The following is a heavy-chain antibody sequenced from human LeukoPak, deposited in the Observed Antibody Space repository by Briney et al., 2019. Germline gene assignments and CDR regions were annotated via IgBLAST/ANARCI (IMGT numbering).Heavy chain of an antibody. J-gene: IGHJ6*03. D-gene: IGHD3-3*01. CDR1: GFTFSSYG. Sequence: GGSLRLSCAASGFTFSSYGMHWVRQAPGKGLEWVAVIWYDGSNKYYADSVKGRFTICRDNSKNTLYLQMNSLRAEDTAVYYCAKVTKRYYDFWSGYLPPYDHMDVWGKGNTVTVSS. V-gene: IGHV3-33*06. CDR3: AKVTKRYYDFWSGYLPPYDHMDV. CDR2: IWYDGSNK.